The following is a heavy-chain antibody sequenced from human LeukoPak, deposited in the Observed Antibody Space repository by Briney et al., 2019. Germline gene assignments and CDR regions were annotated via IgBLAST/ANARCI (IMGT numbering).Heavy chain of an antibody. CDR2: IYTSGST. D-gene: IGHD6-19*01. CDR1: GGSTSSYY. CDR3: ASHSRTTGYSSGWYPFDY. Sequence: SETLSLTCTVSGGSTSSYYWSWIRQPAGKGLEWIGRIYTSGSTNYNPSLKSRVTMSVDTSKNQFSLKLSSVTAADTAVYYCASHSRTTGYSSGWYPFDYWGQGTLVTVSS. J-gene: IGHJ4*02. V-gene: IGHV4-4*07.